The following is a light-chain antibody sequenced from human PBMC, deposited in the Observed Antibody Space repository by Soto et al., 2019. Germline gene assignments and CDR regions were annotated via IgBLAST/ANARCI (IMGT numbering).Light chain of an antibody. J-gene: IGLJ1*01. V-gene: IGLV2-23*01. CDR1: SSDVGSYSL. CDR2: EDI. Sequence: QSVLNRPASVTGSPGQSITISCTGTSSDVGSYSLLSWYQHHPGKAPKLIIYEDIKGPSGVSNRFSGSKSGNTASLRISGLQAEDEADYYCYTYAGGSSYLFGTGTRSP. CDR3: YTYAGGSSYL.